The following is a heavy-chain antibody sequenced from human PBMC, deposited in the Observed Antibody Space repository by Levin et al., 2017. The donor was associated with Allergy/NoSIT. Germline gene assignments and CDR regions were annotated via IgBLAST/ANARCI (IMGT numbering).Heavy chain of an antibody. D-gene: IGHD6-13*01. Sequence: LSLTCAASGFTFSSYWMSWVRQAPGKGLEWVANIKQDGSEKYYVDSVKGRFTISRDNAKNSLYLQMNSLRAEDTAVYYCARDQQLEAFDIWGQGTMVTVSS. J-gene: IGHJ3*02. V-gene: IGHV3-7*01. CDR3: ARDQQLEAFDI. CDR2: IKQDGSEK. CDR1: GFTFSSYW.